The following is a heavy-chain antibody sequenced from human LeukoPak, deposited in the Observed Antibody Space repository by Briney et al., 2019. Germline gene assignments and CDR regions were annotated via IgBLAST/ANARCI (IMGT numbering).Heavy chain of an antibody. J-gene: IGHJ5*02. V-gene: IGHV3-33*01. Sequence: GGSLRLPCAASGFTFSSYGMHWVRQAPGKGLEWVAVIWYDGSNKYYADSVKGRFTISRDNSKNTLYLQMNSLRAEDTAVYYCARHTTYYYGSGSLRWFDPWGQGTLVTVSS. CDR3: ARHTTYYYGSGSLRWFDP. CDR2: IWYDGSNK. CDR1: GFTFSSYG. D-gene: IGHD3-10*01.